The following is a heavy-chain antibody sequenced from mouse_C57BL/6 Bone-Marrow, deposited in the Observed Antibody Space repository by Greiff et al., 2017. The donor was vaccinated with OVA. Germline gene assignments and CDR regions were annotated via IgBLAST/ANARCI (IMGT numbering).Heavy chain of an antibody. CDR1: GYTFPDYN. CDR3: ARWKLGRNYIDY. Sequence: EVQLQQSGPELVKPGASVKIPCKASGYTFPDYNMDWVKQSHGKSLEWIGDINPNNGGTIYNQKFKGKATLTVDKSSSTAYMEIRSLTSEDTAVYYCARWKLGRNYIDYWGQGTTLTVSS. CDR2: INPNNGGT. D-gene: IGHD4-1*01. V-gene: IGHV1-18*01. J-gene: IGHJ2*01.